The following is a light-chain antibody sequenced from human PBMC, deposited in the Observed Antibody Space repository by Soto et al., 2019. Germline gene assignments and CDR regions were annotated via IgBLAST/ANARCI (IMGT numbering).Light chain of an antibody. CDR3: SSYTSSSTYV. CDR2: DVT. Sequence: SVLTQPATPSASPGQSIAISCPGTSIDVGGYNFVSWYQQHPGKAPKLMIYDVTNRPSGVSDRFSGSKSGNTASLTISGLQAEDEADYYCSSYTSSSTYVFGTGTKVTVL. V-gene: IGLV2-14*03. CDR1: SIDVGGYNF. J-gene: IGLJ1*01.